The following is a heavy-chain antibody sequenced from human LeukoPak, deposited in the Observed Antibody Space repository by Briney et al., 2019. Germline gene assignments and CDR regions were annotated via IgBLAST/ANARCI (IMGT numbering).Heavy chain of an antibody. Sequence: SETLSLTCAIYSGSFSGYYWNWICQPPGKGLERIGEINHSGFTNYNPSLNSRVTMSVDTSKNQFSLNLTSVTAADTAVYYCAASGWTPGLDYWGQGTPVTVSS. CDR1: SGSFSGYY. CDR3: AASGWTPGLDY. CDR2: INHSGFT. V-gene: IGHV4-34*01. J-gene: IGHJ4*02. D-gene: IGHD6-19*01.